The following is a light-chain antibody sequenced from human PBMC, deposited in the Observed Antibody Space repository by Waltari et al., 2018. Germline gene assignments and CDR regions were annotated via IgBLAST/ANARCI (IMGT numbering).Light chain of an antibody. CDR3: LQYRATPQT. J-gene: IGKJ2*01. CDR1: QSVLYNSNNKNY. Sequence: DIVLTQSPDSLAVSLGERATINCKSSQSVLYNSNNKNYLSWFQQKPGQPPKLLIYWASTRESGGPDRFSGSGSGTDFTLTISSLQAEDVAVYYCLQYRATPQTFGQGTRLEIK. V-gene: IGKV4-1*01. CDR2: WAS.